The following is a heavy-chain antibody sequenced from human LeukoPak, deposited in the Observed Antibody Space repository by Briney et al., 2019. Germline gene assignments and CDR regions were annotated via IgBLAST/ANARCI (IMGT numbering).Heavy chain of an antibody. CDR1: GFTFSSYG. CDR3: AKEEFCSGGSCYPDY. Sequence: GGSLRLSCAASGFTFSSYGMHWVRQAPGKGLEWVAFIRHDGSNKYYADSVKGRFTISRDNSKNTLYLQMNSLRAEDTAVYYCAKEEFCSGGSCYPDYWGQGALVTVSS. CDR2: IRHDGSNK. J-gene: IGHJ4*02. V-gene: IGHV3-30*02. D-gene: IGHD2-15*01.